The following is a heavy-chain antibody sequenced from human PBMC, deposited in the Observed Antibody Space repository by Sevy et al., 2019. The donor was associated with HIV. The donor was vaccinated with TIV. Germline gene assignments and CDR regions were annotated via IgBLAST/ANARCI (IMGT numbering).Heavy chain of an antibody. D-gene: IGHD2-2*01. V-gene: IGHV1-18*01. Sequence: ASVKVSCKASGYTFTSYGISWVRQAPGQGLEWMGWISAYNGNRNYAQMLQGRVTMTTDTSTSTAYMELRSLRSDDTAVYYCARTLSGGHQLLFDYYYGMDVWGQGTTVTVSS. CDR2: ISAYNGNR. J-gene: IGHJ6*02. CDR1: GYTFTSYG. CDR3: ARTLSGGHQLLFDYYYGMDV.